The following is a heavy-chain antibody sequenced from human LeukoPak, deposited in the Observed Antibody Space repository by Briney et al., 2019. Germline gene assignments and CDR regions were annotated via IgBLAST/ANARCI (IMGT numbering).Heavy chain of an antibody. D-gene: IGHD5-18*01. CDR2: IYPGDSNS. J-gene: IGHJ3*02. CDR1: GYRFTIYW. Sequence: GGSLQISCQASGYRFTIYWLGGARRLPGKGLEGMAIIYPGDSNSRYSPSFHGQVTISADKSISTAYLQWSSLKASDTAMYYCALYVDTAMVDAFDIWGQGTMVTVSS. V-gene: IGHV5-51*01. CDR3: ALYVDTAMVDAFDI.